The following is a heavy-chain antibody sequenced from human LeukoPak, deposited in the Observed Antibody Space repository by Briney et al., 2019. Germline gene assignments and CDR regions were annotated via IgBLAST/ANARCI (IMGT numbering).Heavy chain of an antibody. V-gene: IGHV1-2*02. CDR1: GYTFTGYY. CDR3: ARDSSRVRASAFDI. CDR2: INPNSGGT. Sequence: GASVKVSXKASGYTFTGYYIHWVRQAPGQGLEWMGWINPNSGGTNYAQKFQGRVTMTRDTSISTAYMELSRLRSDDTAVYYCARDSSRVRASAFDIWGQGTMVTVSS. J-gene: IGHJ3*02. D-gene: IGHD3-10*01.